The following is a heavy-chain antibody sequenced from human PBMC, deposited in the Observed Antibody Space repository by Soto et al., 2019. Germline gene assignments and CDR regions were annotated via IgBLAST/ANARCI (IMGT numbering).Heavy chain of an antibody. CDR1: GYNFTRFG. J-gene: IGHJ6*02. CDR2: ISTYNGNT. D-gene: IGHD1-26*01. Sequence: QAHLVQSGAEVKKPGASVQVSCKSSGYNFTRFGISWVRQAPGQGLEWMGWISTYNGNTNYAQRLQGRVTMTTETSTNTAYMELRSLRSDDTAVYYCARLYIVGTTMSYGMDVWGQGTTVTVSS. V-gene: IGHV1-18*01. CDR3: ARLYIVGTTMSYGMDV.